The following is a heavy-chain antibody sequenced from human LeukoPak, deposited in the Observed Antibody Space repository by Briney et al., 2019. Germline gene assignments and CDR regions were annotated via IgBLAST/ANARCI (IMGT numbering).Heavy chain of an antibody. CDR3: ARESSGYFDY. Sequence: TGGSLRLSCAASGFTVSSNYMSWVRQAPGKGLEWVSVIYSGGSTYYADSVKGRFTISRDNSKNTLYLQMNSLRAEDTAVYYCARESSGYFDYWGQGTLVTVSS. V-gene: IGHV3-53*01. D-gene: IGHD3-22*01. J-gene: IGHJ4*02. CDR1: GFTVSSNY. CDR2: IYSGGST.